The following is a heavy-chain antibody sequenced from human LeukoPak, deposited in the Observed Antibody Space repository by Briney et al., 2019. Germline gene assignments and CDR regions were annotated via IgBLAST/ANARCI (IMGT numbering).Heavy chain of an antibody. J-gene: IGHJ6*02. Sequence: GASVKVSCKASGYTFTSYDINWVRQAPGQGLEWMGWISAYNGNTNYAQKLQGRVTMTTDTSTSTAYMELRSLRSDDTAVYYCARGSHGWYRGYYGMDVWGQGTTVTVSS. D-gene: IGHD6-19*01. CDR1: GYTFTSYD. CDR2: ISAYNGNT. CDR3: ARGSHGWYRGYYGMDV. V-gene: IGHV1-18*01.